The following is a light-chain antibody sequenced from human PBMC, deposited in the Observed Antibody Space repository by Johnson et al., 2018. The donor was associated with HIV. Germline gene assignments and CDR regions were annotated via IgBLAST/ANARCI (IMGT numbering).Light chain of an antibody. J-gene: IGLJ1*01. CDR3: GAWDSRLSVCV. CDR1: RSNIGSNF. CDR2: ENY. V-gene: IGLV1-51*02. Sequence: QFVLTQPPSVSAAPGQKVTISCSGSRSNIGSNFVSWYHQLPGTAPKLLIYENYKRPSGIPDRFSGSRSGTSATLAITGLQTGDEADYYCGAWDSRLSVCVFGPGTKVTIL.